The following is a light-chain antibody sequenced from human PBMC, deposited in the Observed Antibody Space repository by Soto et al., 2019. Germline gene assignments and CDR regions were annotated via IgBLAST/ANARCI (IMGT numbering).Light chain of an antibody. V-gene: IGLV1-44*01. CDR2: RDD. CDR1: SSNIGDNT. Sequence: QSVLTQPPSASGSPGQRVTISCSGSSSNIGDNTISWYQQLPGTAPKLLISRDDQRPSGVPDRFSGSKSGTSGSLAISGLQAEDEADYFRAAWDTRLNGHVFGTGTRSPS. J-gene: IGLJ1*01. CDR3: AAWDTRLNGHV.